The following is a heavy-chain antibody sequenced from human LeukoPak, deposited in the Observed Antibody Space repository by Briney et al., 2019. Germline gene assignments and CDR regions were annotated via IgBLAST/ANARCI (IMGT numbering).Heavy chain of an antibody. J-gene: IGHJ4*02. CDR1: GFTFSSSP. CDR3: ARKNSGPQPFDY. D-gene: IGHD4-23*01. CDR2: ISSSGGDT. V-gene: IGHV3-23*01. Sequence: GGSLRLSCAASGFTFSSSPMSWVRQAPGKGLEWVSGISSSGGDTPYADSVKGRFTISRDNSKNTLYLQTNSLRAEDTAVYFCARKNSGPQPFDYWGQGTLVTVSS.